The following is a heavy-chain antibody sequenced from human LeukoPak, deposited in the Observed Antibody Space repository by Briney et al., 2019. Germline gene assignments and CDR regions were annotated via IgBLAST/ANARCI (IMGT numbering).Heavy chain of an antibody. D-gene: IGHD2-2*01. CDR2: INHSGST. Sequence: PSETLSLTCAVYGGSFSGYYWSWIRQPLGKGLEWIGEINHSGSTNYNPSLKSRVTISVDTSKNQFSLKLSSVTAADTAVYYCARGPDIVVVPAAYDYWYFDLWGRGTLVTVSS. CDR3: ARGPDIVVVPAAYDYWYFDL. CDR1: GGSFSGYY. J-gene: IGHJ2*01. V-gene: IGHV4-34*01.